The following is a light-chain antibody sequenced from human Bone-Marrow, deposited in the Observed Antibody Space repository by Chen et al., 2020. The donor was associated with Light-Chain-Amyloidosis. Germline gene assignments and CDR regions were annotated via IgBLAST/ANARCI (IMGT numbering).Light chain of an antibody. CDR1: DLPTKY. CDR2: RDT. Sequence: SYELTQPPSVSVSPGQTARITCSGDDLPTKYAYWYQQKPGQAPVLVIHRDTERPSGLSERFSGSSSGTTATLTISGFQAEDEADYHCQSADSSGTYEVIFGGGTKLTVL. CDR3: QSADSSGTYEVI. J-gene: IGLJ2*01. V-gene: IGLV3-25*03.